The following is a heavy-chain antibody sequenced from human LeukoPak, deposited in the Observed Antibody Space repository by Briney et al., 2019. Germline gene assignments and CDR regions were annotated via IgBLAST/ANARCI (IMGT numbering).Heavy chain of an antibody. D-gene: IGHD2-15*01. J-gene: IGHJ6*02. CDR1: GGSISSYY. Sequence: SETLSLTCTVSGGSISSYYWSWIRQPPGKGLEWIGYIYYSGSTNYNPSLKSRVTISVDTSKNQFSLRLSSVTAADTAVYYCARGDGGYYYYYGMDLWGQGTTVTVSS. V-gene: IGHV4-59*08. CDR2: IYYSGST. CDR3: ARGDGGYYYYYGMDL.